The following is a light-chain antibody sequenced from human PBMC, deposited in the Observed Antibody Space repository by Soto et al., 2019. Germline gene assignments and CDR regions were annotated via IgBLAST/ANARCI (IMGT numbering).Light chain of an antibody. V-gene: IGLV2-14*01. CDR1: SSDVGGYNY. CDR2: EVS. Sequence: QSALTQPASVSGSPGQSITISCTGTSSDVGGYNYVSWYQQHPGKAPKLIIYEVSDRPSGVSNRFSGSKSGNTASLTISRLQTEDEADYYRSSYTVSSTLEVFGTGTKVTVL. CDR3: SSYTVSSTLEV. J-gene: IGLJ1*01.